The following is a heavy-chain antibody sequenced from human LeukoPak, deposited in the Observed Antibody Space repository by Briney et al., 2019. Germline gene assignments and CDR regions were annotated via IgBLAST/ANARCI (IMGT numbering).Heavy chain of an antibody. Sequence: SETLSLTCTVSGGSISSSSYCWGWIRQPPGKGLEWIGSIYYSGSTYYNPSLKSRVTISVDTSKNQFSLKLSSVTAADTAVYYCASHYGSGSYSLHWGQGTLVTVSS. J-gene: IGHJ4*02. CDR2: IYYSGST. CDR1: GGSISSSSYC. CDR3: ASHYGSGSYSLH. D-gene: IGHD3-10*01. V-gene: IGHV4-39*07.